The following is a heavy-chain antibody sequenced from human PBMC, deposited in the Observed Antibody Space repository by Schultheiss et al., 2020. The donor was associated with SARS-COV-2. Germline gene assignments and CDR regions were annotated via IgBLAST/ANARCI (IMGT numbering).Heavy chain of an antibody. J-gene: IGHJ5*02. CDR2: IYYSGST. CDR1: GGSISSSSYY. D-gene: IGHD3-10*01. Sequence: ETLSLTCTVSGGSISSSSYYWGWIRQPPGKGLEWIGYIYYSGSTNYNPSLKSRVTISVDTSNNHFSLKLSSVTAADTAVYYCARSYPSAMVRGASRWFDPWGQGTLVTVSS. V-gene: IGHV4-61*05. CDR3: ARSYPSAMVRGASRWFDP.